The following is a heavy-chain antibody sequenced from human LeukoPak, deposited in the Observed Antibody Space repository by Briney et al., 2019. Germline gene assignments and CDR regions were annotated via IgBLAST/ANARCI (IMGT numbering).Heavy chain of an antibody. Sequence: GGSLGLSCAASGFSFDDYGMHWVRQAPGKGLEWVSGISWNSASIGYADSVKGRFTISRDNAKNSLYLQMNSLRAEDTAVYYCARDRSSGWYVDYWGQGTLVTVSS. CDR1: GFSFDDYG. D-gene: IGHD6-19*01. J-gene: IGHJ4*02. V-gene: IGHV3-9*01. CDR2: ISWNSASI. CDR3: ARDRSSGWYVDY.